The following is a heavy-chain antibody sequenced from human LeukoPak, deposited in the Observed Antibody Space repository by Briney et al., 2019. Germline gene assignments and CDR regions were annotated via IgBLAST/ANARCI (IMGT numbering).Heavy chain of an antibody. CDR3: VREPLTYCSSTTCHVGPDDY. CDR2: ITSGATYI. CDR1: GFTFSDYN. J-gene: IGHJ4*02. V-gene: IGHV3-21*01. D-gene: IGHD2-2*01. Sequence: GGSLRLSCAASGFTFSDYNMNWVRQSPEKGLEWVSSITSGATYIYYADSVRGRFTLSRDNAKNSLYLQMNSLRAEDTAVYYCVREPLTYCSSTTCHVGPDDYWGQGTLVTVSS.